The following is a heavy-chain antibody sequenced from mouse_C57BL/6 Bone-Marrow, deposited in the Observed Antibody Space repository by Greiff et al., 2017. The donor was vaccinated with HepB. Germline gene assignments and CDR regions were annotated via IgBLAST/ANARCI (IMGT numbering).Heavy chain of an antibody. J-gene: IGHJ4*01. CDR3: TGGSHYFAIDY. CDR2: IDPETGGT. V-gene: IGHV1-15*01. Sequence: VQLQQSGAELVRPGASVTLSCKASGYTFTDYEMHWVKQRPVHGLEWIGAIDPETGGTAYNQKFKGKAILTADKSSSTAYMQLRSLTSEDSAVYDCTGGSHYFAIDYWGQGTSVTVSS. CDR1: GYTFTDYE. D-gene: IGHD1-1*02.